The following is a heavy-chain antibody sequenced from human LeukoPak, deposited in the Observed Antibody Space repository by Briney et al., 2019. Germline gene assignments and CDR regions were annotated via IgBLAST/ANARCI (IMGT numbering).Heavy chain of an antibody. V-gene: IGHV3-74*01. D-gene: IGHD2-2*01. CDR1: GFTFSDFW. CDR3: AKDPHMPDAFDI. CDR2: INSGGTVT. Sequence: GGSLRLSCAASGFTFSDFWMHWVRQAPGKGLVWVSRINSGGTVTNYADSVKGRLTISRDNAKNTLYLQMNSLRAEDTAVYYCAKDPHMPDAFDIWGQGTMVTVSS. J-gene: IGHJ3*02.